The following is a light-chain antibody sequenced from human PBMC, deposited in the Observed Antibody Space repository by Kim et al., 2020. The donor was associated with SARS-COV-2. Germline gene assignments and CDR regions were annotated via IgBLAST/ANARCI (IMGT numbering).Light chain of an antibody. J-gene: IGKJ1*01. V-gene: IGKV3-20*01. CDR2: GAS. Sequence: PREEAATSCSGTKNVSSSCLSWYQQQHAHDPRRLIYGASTRTTGIPERLIGSGSGTDFSIHISRLEPEDFAVYYCQQYGSRPPCTFGQGTKVDIK. CDR3: QQYGSRPPCT. CDR1: KNVSSSC.